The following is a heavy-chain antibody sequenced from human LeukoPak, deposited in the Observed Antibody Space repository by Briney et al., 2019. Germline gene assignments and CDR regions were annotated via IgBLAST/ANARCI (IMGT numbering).Heavy chain of an antibody. J-gene: IGHJ4*02. CDR2: FYARGNT. D-gene: IGHD3-22*01. V-gene: IGHV4-4*07. CDR1: GGSISNYY. CDR3: ARGRRKTYYYDSSGGYYFDY. Sequence: SETLSLTCNVSGGSISNYYWNWIRQPAGKGLEWIGRFYARGNTNYNPSLKSRVTMSVDTSKNQLSLKLTSVTAADTAVYYCARGRRKTYYYDSSGGYYFDYWGQGTLVTVSS.